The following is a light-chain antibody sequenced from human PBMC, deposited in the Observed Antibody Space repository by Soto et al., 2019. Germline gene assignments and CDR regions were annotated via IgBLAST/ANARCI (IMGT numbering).Light chain of an antibody. J-gene: IGKJ1*01. Sequence: ENLLTQSPGTLSLSPGEGATLAFMSSLCVSSKYLAWYQQKPGQAPPLLIYGASIRAAGIPDRFSGSGSGTDFTLTIRRLEPDDFAVYYCQQYGSSPRTFGQGTKVDIK. CDR1: LCVSSKY. CDR3: QQYGSSPRT. V-gene: IGKV3-20*01. CDR2: GAS.